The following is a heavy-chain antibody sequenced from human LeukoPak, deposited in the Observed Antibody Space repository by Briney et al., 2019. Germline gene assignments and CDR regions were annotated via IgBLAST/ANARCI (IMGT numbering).Heavy chain of an antibody. D-gene: IGHD4-17*01. CDR1: GGTVSSYA. V-gene: IGHV1-69*13. CDR2: IIPIVGTA. J-gene: IGHJ5*02. CDR3: ARATVTTFNCFDP. Sequence: ASVKVSCKASGGTVSSYAISWVRQAPGQGLEWMGGIIPIVGTAKYAQKFQGRVTITADESTSTAYMELRSLRSEDTAVYYCARATVTTFNCFDPWGQGTVVTVSS.